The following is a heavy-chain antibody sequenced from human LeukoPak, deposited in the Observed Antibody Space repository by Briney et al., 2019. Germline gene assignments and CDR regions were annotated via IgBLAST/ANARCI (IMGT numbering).Heavy chain of an antibody. D-gene: IGHD1-14*01. CDR3: ARDRGAPTPDAY. CDR2: IIPILGIA. V-gene: IGHV1-69*04. J-gene: IGHJ4*02. Sequence: SVKVSCKASGGTFSSYAISWVRQAPGQGLEWMGRIIPILGIANYAQKFQGRVTITTDKSTSTAYMELSSLRSEDTAVYYCARDRGAPTPDAYWGQGTLVTVSS. CDR1: GGTFSSYA.